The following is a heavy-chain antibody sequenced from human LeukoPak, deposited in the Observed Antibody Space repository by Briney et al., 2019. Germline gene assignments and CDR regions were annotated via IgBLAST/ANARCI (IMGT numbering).Heavy chain of an antibody. CDR2: INSDGSST. D-gene: IGHD3-10*01. Sequence: PGGSLRLSCAASDFTFSSYWMYWVCQAPGKGLVWVSRINSDGSSTNYADSVKGRFTISRDNAKNTLYLQMNSLRAEDTAVDYGARGGIRFIDYWGQGTLVTVSS. CDR1: DFTFSSYW. V-gene: IGHV3-74*01. CDR3: ARGGIRFIDY. J-gene: IGHJ4*02.